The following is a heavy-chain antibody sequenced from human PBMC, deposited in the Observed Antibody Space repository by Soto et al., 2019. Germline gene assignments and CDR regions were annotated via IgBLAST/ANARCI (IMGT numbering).Heavy chain of an antibody. V-gene: IGHV1-69*13. J-gene: IGHJ3*02. CDR1: GGTFSSYA. Sequence: SVKRSCNATGGTFSSYAISWVRQAPGQGLEWMGGIIPIFGTANYAQKFQGRVTITADESTSTAYMELSSLRSEDTAVYYCARDLEGDDVLTGFRYRAFHIGGQGNMVTVSS. D-gene: IGHD3-9*01. CDR2: IIPIFGTA. CDR3: ARDLEGDDVLTGFRYRAFHI.